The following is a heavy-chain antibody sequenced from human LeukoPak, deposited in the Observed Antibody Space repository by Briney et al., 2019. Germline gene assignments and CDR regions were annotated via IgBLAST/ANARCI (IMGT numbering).Heavy chain of an antibody. CDR1: GFTFSSYA. Sequence: SGGSLRLSCAASGFTFSSYAMSWVRQAPGKGLEWVAVISYDGSNKYYADSVKGRFTISRDNSKNTLYLQMNSLRAEDTAVYYCARDLGSGWPAGWFDPWGQGTLVTVSS. J-gene: IGHJ5*02. V-gene: IGHV3-30*04. CDR3: ARDLGSGWPAGWFDP. D-gene: IGHD6-19*01. CDR2: ISYDGSNK.